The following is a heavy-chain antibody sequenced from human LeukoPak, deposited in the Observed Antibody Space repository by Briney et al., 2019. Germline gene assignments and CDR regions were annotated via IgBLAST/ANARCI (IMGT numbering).Heavy chain of an antibody. D-gene: IGHD2-8*01. CDR3: ARDRTQGVWYFDL. J-gene: IGHJ2*01. CDR1: GYTFTGHY. Sequence: GASVKVSCKASGYTFTGHYMHWVRQAPGQGLEWMGWINSNNGDTSYAQKFQGRVTMTRDTSINTACMELNRLISDDTAVYYCARDRTQGVWYFDLWGRGTLITVSS. CDR2: INSNNGDT. V-gene: IGHV1-2*02.